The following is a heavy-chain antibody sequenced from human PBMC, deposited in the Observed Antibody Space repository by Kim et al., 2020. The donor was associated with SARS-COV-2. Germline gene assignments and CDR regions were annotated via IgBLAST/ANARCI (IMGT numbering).Heavy chain of an antibody. D-gene: IGHD3-16*02. CDR3: AIEFRPALSLAPISYS. V-gene: IGHV1-3*01. CDR2: IYGGNGNT. Sequence: ASVKVSCKASGYTFYTYAMHWVRQAPGPRLEWMGCIYGGNGNTQYSQKFQGRVTFTRDTSATPAYLTLRRLSSEDTAVYFCAIEFRPALSLAPISYSW. J-gene: IGHJ5*01. CDR1: GYTFYTYA.